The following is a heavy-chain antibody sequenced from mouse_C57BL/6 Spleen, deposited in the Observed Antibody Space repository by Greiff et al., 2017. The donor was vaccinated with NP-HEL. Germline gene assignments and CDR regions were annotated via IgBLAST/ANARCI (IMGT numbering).Heavy chain of an antibody. Sequence: QVQLQQPGAELVKPGASVKLSCKASGYTFTSYWMHWVKQRPGQGLEWIGMIHPNSGSTNYNEKFKSKATLTVDKSSSTAYMQLSSLTSEDSAVYYCARGTVGDYAMDYWGQGTSVTVSS. CDR3: ARGTVGDYAMDY. CDR2: IHPNSGST. V-gene: IGHV1-64*01. J-gene: IGHJ4*01. D-gene: IGHD1-1*01. CDR1: GYTFTSYW.